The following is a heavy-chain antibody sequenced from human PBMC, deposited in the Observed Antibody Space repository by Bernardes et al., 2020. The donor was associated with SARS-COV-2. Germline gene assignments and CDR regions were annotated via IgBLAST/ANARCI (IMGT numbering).Heavy chain of an antibody. D-gene: IGHD2-2*01. CDR2: FDPEDGET. CDR1: GYTLTELS. J-gene: IGHJ5*02. V-gene: IGHV1-24*01. Sequence: ASVKVSCKVSGYTLTELSMHWVRQAPGKGLEWMGGFDPEDGETIYAQKFQGRVTMTEDTSTDTAYMELSSLRSEDTAVYYCATHIVVVPAAISPRGNWFDPWGQGTLVTVSS. CDR3: ATHIVVVPAAISPRGNWFDP.